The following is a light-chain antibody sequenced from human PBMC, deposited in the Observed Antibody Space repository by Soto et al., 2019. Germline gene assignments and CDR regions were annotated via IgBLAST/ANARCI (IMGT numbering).Light chain of an antibody. V-gene: IGLV1-47*01. CDR1: SSNIGSNY. CDR3: AAWVDSLSGYV. Sequence: SVLTQAPSASGSPGQRVTISCSGSSSNIGSNYVYWYQQLPGTAPKLLIYRNNQRPSGVPDRFSGSKSGTSASLAISGLRSEDEADDYCAAWVDSLSGYVVRTGTKVPVL. CDR2: RNN. J-gene: IGLJ1*01.